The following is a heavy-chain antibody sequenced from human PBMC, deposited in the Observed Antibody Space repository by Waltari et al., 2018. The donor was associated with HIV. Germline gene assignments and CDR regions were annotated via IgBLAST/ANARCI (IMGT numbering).Heavy chain of an antibody. CDR2: MNPNSGNT. D-gene: IGHD4-17*01. Sequence: QVQLVQSGAEVKKPGASVKVSCKASGYTFTSYDINWVRQATGQGPEWMGWMNPNSGNTGYAQRFQGRVTMTRNTSIRTAYMELSSLRSEDTAVYYCARGPLTTPRGYFDSWGQGTLVTVSS. CDR1: GYTFTSYD. J-gene: IGHJ4*02. V-gene: IGHV1-8*01. CDR3: ARGPLTTPRGYFDS.